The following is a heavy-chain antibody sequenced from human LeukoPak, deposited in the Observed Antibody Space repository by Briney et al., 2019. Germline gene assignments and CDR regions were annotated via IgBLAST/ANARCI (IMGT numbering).Heavy chain of an antibody. Sequence: GGSLRLSCAASGFTFNSYSMNWVRQAPGKGLEWVSYITSSSTIYYADSVTGRFTISRDNAKNSLYLQMNSLRAEDTAVYYCARGSGSHQIFDYWGQGTLVTVSS. J-gene: IGHJ4*02. CDR1: GFTFNSYS. CDR3: ARGSGSHQIFDY. D-gene: IGHD1-26*01. V-gene: IGHV3-48*01. CDR2: ITSSSTI.